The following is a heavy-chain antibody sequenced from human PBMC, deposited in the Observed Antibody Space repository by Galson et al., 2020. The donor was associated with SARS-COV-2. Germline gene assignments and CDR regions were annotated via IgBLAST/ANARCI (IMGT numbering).Heavy chain of an antibody. CDR3: ARRGGTVTMQHFDF. D-gene: IGHD4-17*01. Sequence: SETLSLTCTASGRSISTTSYSWGWIRQPPGTGLAWIGTIHYSGTTYYNPSIRSRVTISVDTSRNQFSLKLNSVTAADTAVYYCARRGGTVTMQHFDFWGRGTLVTVSS. J-gene: IGHJ2*01. CDR1: GRSISTTSYS. CDR2: IHYSGTT. V-gene: IGHV4-39*01.